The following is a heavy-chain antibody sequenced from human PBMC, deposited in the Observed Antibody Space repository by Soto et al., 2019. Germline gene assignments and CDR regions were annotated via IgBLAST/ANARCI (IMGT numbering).Heavy chain of an antibody. CDR3: ATAPGYWGLAPLDY. D-gene: IGHD7-27*01. Sequence: EVQLVESGGGLVKPGGSLRLSCAASGLTFSDAWMNWLRQVPGKGLEWVARIRSQTDGGTTDYTAPVNGRFTISRDDSTNTLYLQMNNLKTEDTAIYYCATAPGYWGLAPLDYWGQGTLVTVSS. J-gene: IGHJ4*02. V-gene: IGHV3-15*07. CDR1: GLTFSDAW. CDR2: IRSQTDGGTT.